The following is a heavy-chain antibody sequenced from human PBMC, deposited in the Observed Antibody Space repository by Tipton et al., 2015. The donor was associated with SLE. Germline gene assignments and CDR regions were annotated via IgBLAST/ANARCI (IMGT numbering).Heavy chain of an antibody. D-gene: IGHD6-13*01. Sequence: SLRLSCAASGFSFSSYWMSWVRQAPGKGLEWVANIEQDGSEKYYVDSVKGRFTISRDNAKNSLDLQMNSLRAEDTAVYYCARQGYSSSSLTPNYYYYYYMDVWGKGTTVTVSS. CDR1: GFSFSSYW. CDR2: IEQDGSEK. J-gene: IGHJ6*03. CDR3: ARQGYSSSSLTPNYYYYYYMDV. V-gene: IGHV3-7*01.